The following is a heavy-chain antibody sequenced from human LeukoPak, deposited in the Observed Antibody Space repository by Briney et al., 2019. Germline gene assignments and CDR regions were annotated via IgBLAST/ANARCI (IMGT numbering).Heavy chain of an antibody. CDR3: ARDTAMVTYWFDP. CDR1: GYTFTGYY. Sequence: ASVKVSCKASGYTFTGYYIHWVRQAPGQGLEWMGWINPNSGGTNYAQKFQGRVTMTRGTSISTAYMELTRLRSDDTAVYYCARDTAMVTYWFDPWGREPWSPSPQ. J-gene: IGHJ5*02. CDR2: INPNSGGT. D-gene: IGHD5-18*01. V-gene: IGHV1-2*02.